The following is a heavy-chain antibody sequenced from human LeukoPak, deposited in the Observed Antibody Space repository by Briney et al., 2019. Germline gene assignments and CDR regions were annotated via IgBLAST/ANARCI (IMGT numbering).Heavy chain of an antibody. J-gene: IGHJ6*03. V-gene: IGHV1-69*05. CDR3: ARAHDYSTPGRYYYYYYYMDV. D-gene: IGHD4-11*01. CDR1: GGTFSSYA. Sequence: SVKVSCKASGGTFSSYAISWVRQAPGQGLEWMGGIIPIFGTANYAQKFQGRVTITTDESTSTAYMELSSLRSEDTAVYYCARAHDYSTPGRYYYYYYYMDVWGKGTTVTVSS. CDR2: IIPIFGTA.